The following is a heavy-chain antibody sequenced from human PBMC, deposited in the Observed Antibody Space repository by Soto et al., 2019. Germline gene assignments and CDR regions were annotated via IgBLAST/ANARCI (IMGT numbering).Heavy chain of an antibody. CDR1: GFTFSSYG. CDR2: ISYDGSNK. CDR3: AKDFRAAVGDNWFDP. V-gene: IGHV3-30*18. D-gene: IGHD6-13*01. J-gene: IGHJ5*02. Sequence: PGGSLRLSCAASGFTFSSYGMHWVRQAPGKGLEWVAVISYDGSNKYYADSVKGRFTISRDNSKNTLYLQMNSLRAEDTAVYYCAKDFRAAVGDNWFDPWGQGTLVTVSS.